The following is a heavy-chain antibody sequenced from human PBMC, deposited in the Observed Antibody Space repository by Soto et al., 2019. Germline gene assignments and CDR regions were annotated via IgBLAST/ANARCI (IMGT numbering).Heavy chain of an antibody. CDR3: AKGQHCSSTRCYVYYYGVDV. J-gene: IGHJ6*02. CDR2: ISSDGSRK. V-gene: IGHV3-30*18. D-gene: IGHD2-2*01. CDR1: GFTFNSYA. Sequence: QVQVVESGGGVVQPGRSLRLSCAASGFTFNSYAMHWVRQAPGKGLEWVAVISSDGSRKYYADSVKGRLTISRDNTKNTLYLQMNSLRAEAAAISYGAKGQHCSSTRCYVYYYGVDVWGQGTTVAVAS.